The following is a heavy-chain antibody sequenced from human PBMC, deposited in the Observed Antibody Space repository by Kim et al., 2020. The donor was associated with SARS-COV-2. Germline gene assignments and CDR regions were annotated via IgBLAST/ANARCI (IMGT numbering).Heavy chain of an antibody. D-gene: IGHD3-10*01. J-gene: IGHJ3*02. V-gene: IGHV3-21*01. Sequence: GGSLRLSCAASGFTFSSYSMNWVRQAPGKGLEWVSSISSSSSYIYYADSVKGRFTISRDNAKNSLYLQMNSLRAEDTAVYYCARVFYYYGSGSYLFDAFDIWGQGTTVTVSS. CDR1: GFTFSSYS. CDR2: ISSSSSYI. CDR3: ARVFYYYGSGSYLFDAFDI.